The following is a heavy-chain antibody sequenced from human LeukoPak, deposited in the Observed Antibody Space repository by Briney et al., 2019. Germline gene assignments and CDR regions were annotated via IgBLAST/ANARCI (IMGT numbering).Heavy chain of an antibody. V-gene: IGHV1-2*02. CDR3: AREPELVVVAATVYYYYYYMDV. CDR1: GYTFTGYY. D-gene: IGHD2-15*01. J-gene: IGHJ6*03. CDR2: INPNSGGT. Sequence: ASVKVSCKASGYTFTGYYMHWVRQAPGQGLEWMGWINPNSGGTNYAQKFQGRVTMTRDTSISTAYMEVSRLISDDTAVYYCAREPELVVVAATVYYYYYYMDVWGKGTTVTISS.